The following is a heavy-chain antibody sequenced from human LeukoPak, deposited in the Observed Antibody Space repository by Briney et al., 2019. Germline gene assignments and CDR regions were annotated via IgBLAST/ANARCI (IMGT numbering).Heavy chain of an antibody. Sequence: PSETLSLTCAVYGGSFSGYYWSWIRQPPGKGLEWIGEINHSGSTNYNPSLKSRVTMSVDTSKNQFSLKLSSVTAADTAVYYCARVKRRYCSGGSCYSGRSALDIWGQGTMVTVSS. CDR1: GGSFSGYY. CDR2: INHSGST. D-gene: IGHD2-15*01. J-gene: IGHJ3*02. CDR3: ARVKRRYCSGGSCYSGRSALDI. V-gene: IGHV4-34*01.